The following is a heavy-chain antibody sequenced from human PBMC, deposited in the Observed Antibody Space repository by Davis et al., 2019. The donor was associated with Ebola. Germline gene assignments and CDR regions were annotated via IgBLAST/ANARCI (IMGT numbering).Heavy chain of an antibody. CDR1: GFSLSTSGMC. Sequence: SGPTLVKPTQTLTLTCTFSGFSLSTSGMCVSWIRQPPGKALEWLALIDWDDDKYYRTSLKTRPTIPKDTSKNQVVLTMTNMDPVDTATYYCARNSGHVQYDFWSGYTHYYYYGMDVWGQGTTVTGSS. D-gene: IGHD3-3*01. V-gene: IGHV2-70*01. CDR2: IDWDDDK. CDR3: ARNSGHVQYDFWSGYTHYYYYGMDV. J-gene: IGHJ6*02.